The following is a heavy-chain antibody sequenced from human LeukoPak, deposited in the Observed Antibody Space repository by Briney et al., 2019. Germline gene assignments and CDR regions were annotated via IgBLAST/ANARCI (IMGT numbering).Heavy chain of an antibody. D-gene: IGHD2-15*01. CDR2: MYYSGST. Sequence: SETLSLTCAVAGGSISSSHWWSWVRQPPGKGLEWIGQMYYSGSTNYNPSLKSRLTISVDKSNNQFSLKLRFVTAADTAMYYCARDGGGFDYWGQGILVTVSS. J-gene: IGHJ4*02. V-gene: IGHV4-4*02. CDR3: ARDGGGFDY. CDR1: GGSISSSHW.